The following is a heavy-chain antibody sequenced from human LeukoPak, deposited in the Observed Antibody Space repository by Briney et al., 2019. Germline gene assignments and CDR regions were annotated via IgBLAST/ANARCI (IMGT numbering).Heavy chain of an antibody. J-gene: IGHJ3*02. CDR1: GGSIGSYY. Sequence: SETLSLTCTVSGGSIGSYYWSWIRQPPGKGLEWIGYIYYSGSTNYNPSLKSRVTISVDTSKNQFSLKLSSVTAADTAVYYCARDDGDNDAFDIWGQGTMVTVSS. V-gene: IGHV4-59*01. CDR3: ARDDGDNDAFDI. D-gene: IGHD4-17*01. CDR2: IYYSGST.